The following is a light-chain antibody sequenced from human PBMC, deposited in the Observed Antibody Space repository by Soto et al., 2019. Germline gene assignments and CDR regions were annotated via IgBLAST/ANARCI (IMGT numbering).Light chain of an antibody. J-gene: IGLJ1*01. CDR2: EVN. CDR1: SSDVGAYNY. Sequence: QSVLTQPASVSGSPGQSITISCTGTSSDVGAYNYVSWYQQHPGKAPKLMIYEVNSRPPGVSNRFSGSKSGITASLTISGLQAEDEGDYFCAAWDDNLNGYVFGNGTKVTVL. V-gene: IGLV2-14*01. CDR3: AAWDDNLNGYV.